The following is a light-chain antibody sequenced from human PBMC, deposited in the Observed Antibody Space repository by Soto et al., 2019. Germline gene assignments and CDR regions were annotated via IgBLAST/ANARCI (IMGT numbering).Light chain of an antibody. J-gene: IGKJ5*01. CDR2: DVS. Sequence: IVLTQSPATLSLSPGKRASLACRASQNISNYLIWYQQKPGQAPRLLINDVSNRATGIPARFSGSGSETDFTLTISSLEPEDFAVYYCQQRSNWPHSITFGQGTRLEIK. CDR3: QQRSNWPHSIT. V-gene: IGKV3-11*01. CDR1: QNISNY.